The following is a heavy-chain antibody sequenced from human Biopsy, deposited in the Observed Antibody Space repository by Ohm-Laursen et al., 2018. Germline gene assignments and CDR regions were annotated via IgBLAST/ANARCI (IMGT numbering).Heavy chain of an antibody. CDR1: RDSISNYY. Sequence: LQTLSLTCAVSRDSISNYYWTWIRQSPGKGLEWIGYIYYTGSTNYNPSVKSRVTISVDTSKNQFSPKLNSVTAADTAVYFCARDSRGGHLNTTLITGKNLDSWGQGILVTVSS. D-gene: IGHD3-16*01. J-gene: IGHJ4*02. V-gene: IGHV4-59*01. CDR3: ARDSRGGHLNTTLITGKNLDS. CDR2: IYYTGST.